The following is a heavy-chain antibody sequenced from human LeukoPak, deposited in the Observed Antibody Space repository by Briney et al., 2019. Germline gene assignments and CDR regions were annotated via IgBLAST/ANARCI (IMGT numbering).Heavy chain of an antibody. J-gene: IGHJ4*02. V-gene: IGHV1-8*01. Sequence: GASVKVSCKASGYTFTSYDINWVRQATGQGLEWMGWMNPNSGNTGYAQKFQGRATMTRNTSISTAYMELSSLRSEDTAVYYCAKDQDIVVVPAAQDWGQGTLVTVSS. CDR1: GYTFTSYD. D-gene: IGHD2-2*01. CDR2: MNPNSGNT. CDR3: AKDQDIVVVPAAQD.